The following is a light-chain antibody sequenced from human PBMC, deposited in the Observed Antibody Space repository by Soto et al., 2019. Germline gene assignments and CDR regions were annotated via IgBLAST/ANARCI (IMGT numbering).Light chain of an antibody. CDR2: TAS. V-gene: IGKV1-6*02. Sequence: IQMTQSPSSLSASVGDRVTITCRASQDIRNNLGWYQQKPGRAPKLLIFTASGLQSGVPSRLSGRGSGTDFTLTISSLQPEDFATYYCLQDSIYPWTFGQGTKVDIK. J-gene: IGKJ1*01. CDR1: QDIRNN. CDR3: LQDSIYPWT.